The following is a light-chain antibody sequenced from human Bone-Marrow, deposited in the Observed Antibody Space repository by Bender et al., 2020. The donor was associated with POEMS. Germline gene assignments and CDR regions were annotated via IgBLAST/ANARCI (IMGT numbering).Light chain of an antibody. CDR3: SSFTNSNTLV. CDR2: DVS. CDR1: SSDVGGFVY. V-gene: IGLV2-8*01. J-gene: IGLJ2*01. Sequence: QSALTQPASVSGSPGQSITISCTGTSSDVGGFVYVSWYQQHPGKAPTLIIYDVSERPSGVPDRFSGSKSGNTASLTVSGLQPEDEADYYCSSFTNSNTLVFGGGTKLTVL.